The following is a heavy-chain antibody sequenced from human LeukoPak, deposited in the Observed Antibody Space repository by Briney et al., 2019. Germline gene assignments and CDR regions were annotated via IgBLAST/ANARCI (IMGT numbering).Heavy chain of an antibody. CDR3: ARDIVVVVSGADWFDP. CDR2: IYYSGST. J-gene: IGHJ5*02. CDR1: GCTFSSYA. Sequence: GSLRLSCAASGCTFSSYAMSRVRQAPGKGLEWIGSIYYSGSTYYNPSLKSRVTISVATSKNQFSLKLSSVTAADTAVYYCARDIVVVVSGADWFDPWGQGTLVTVSS. V-gene: IGHV4-39*07. D-gene: IGHD2-15*01.